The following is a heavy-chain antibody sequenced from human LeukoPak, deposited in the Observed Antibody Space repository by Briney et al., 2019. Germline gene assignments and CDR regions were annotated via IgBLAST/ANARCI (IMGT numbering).Heavy chain of an antibody. V-gene: IGHV4-61*02. CDR1: GGSISSGSYY. CDR2: IYTSGGT. Sequence: SETLSLTCTVSGGSISSGSYYWSWIRQPAGTGLEWIGRIYTSGGTNYNPSLKSRVTMSVDTSKNQFSLKLSSVTAADTAVYYCARVNYYYYYMDVWGKGTTVTISS. CDR3: ARVNYYYYYMDV. J-gene: IGHJ6*03.